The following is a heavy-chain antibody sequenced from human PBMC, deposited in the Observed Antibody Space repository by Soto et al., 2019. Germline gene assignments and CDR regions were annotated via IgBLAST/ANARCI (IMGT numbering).Heavy chain of an antibody. V-gene: IGHV3-33*03. J-gene: IGHJ2*01. Sequence: PGGSLRLSCAASGFNFNHYTMSWVRQVPGKGLEWVALIWYDGSNEYYADSVKGRFTISRDNSKNTLYLQMNSLRVEDTAVYYCAKDKSLAYPDWYFDLWGRGTLVTVSS. CDR3: AKDKSLAYPDWYFDL. CDR2: IWYDGSNE. CDR1: GFNFNHYT.